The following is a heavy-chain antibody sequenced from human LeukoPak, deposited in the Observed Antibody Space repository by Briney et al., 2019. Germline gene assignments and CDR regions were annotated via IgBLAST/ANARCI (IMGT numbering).Heavy chain of an antibody. J-gene: IGHJ3*02. V-gene: IGHV1-8*01. D-gene: IGHD5-18*01. CDR2: MNFNSGNT. CDR3: AKVGLGNTAIHI. Sequence: SVKVSCKACGYTFPNYDINGVRQATGQGLEGMGWMNFNSGNTGYAQKLQGRVTMTKNNDISTVYMELSSLKSEDTAIYCCAKVGLGNTAIHIWGQGTMVTVSS. CDR1: GYTFPNYD.